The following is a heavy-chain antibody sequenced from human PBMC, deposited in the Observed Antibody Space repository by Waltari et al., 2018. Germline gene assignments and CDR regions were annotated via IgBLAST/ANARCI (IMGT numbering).Heavy chain of an antibody. CDR1: GGSISNYY. V-gene: IGHV4-4*07. J-gene: IGHJ2*01. Sequence: QVQLQESGPGLVKPSETLSLTCTVSGGSISNYYWNWIRQPAGKGLGWIGRIHSTWNTNYNASLYSRVTMSVDTSRNQVSLDLRGVTAADTAMYYCARDPGCGSNCYNIGWYFELWGRGTLVTVSS. D-gene: IGHD2-21*01. CDR3: ARDPGCGSNCYNIGWYFEL. CDR2: IHSTWNT.